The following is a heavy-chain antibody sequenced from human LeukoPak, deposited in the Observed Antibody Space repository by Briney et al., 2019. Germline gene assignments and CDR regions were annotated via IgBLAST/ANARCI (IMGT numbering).Heavy chain of an antibody. CDR3: ARYCSSTSHYYYYYMDV. V-gene: IGHV4-34*01. Sequence: PSETLSLTCAVYGGSSSGYYWSWIRQPPGKGLEWIGEINHSGSTNYNPSLKSRVTISVDTSKNQFSLKLSSVTAADTAVYYCARYCSSTSHYYYYYMDVWGKGTTVTVSS. CDR2: INHSGST. J-gene: IGHJ6*03. D-gene: IGHD2-2*01. CDR1: GGSSSGYY.